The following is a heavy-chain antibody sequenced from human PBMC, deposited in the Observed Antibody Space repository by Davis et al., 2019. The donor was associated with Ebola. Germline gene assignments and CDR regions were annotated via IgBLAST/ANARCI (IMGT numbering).Heavy chain of an antibody. CDR3: ARRADY. Sequence: GESLKISCAASGFNFGDYAMHWVRQAPGKGLEWVSLLSAHGESTYYADSVKGRFTISRDNSKNTLYLQMNSLRAEDTAVYYCARRADYWGQGTQVTVSS. V-gene: IGHV3-23*01. CDR1: GFNFGDYA. CDR2: LSAHGEST. J-gene: IGHJ4*02.